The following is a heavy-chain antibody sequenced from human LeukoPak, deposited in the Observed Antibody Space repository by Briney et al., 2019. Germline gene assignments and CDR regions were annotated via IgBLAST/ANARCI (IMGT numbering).Heavy chain of an antibody. J-gene: IGHJ4*02. Sequence: ETLSLTCTVSGGSISSYYWSWIRQPAGKGLEWIGRIYTSGSTNYNPSLKSRVTMSVDTSKNQFSLKLSSVTAADTAVYYCARERGSGSYYLFDYWGQGTLVTVSS. V-gene: IGHV4-4*07. CDR3: ARERGSGSYYLFDY. CDR1: GGSISSYY. D-gene: IGHD3-10*01. CDR2: IYTSGST.